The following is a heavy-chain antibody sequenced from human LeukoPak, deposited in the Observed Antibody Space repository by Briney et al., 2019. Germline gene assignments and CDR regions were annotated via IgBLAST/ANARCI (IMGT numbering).Heavy chain of an antibody. D-gene: IGHD1-1*01. J-gene: IGHJ3*02. CDR3: ARGGLIQRHAFDI. CDR2: INWNGGST. Sequence: GGSLRLSCAASGFTFSSFGMSWVRQAPGKGLEWVSGINWNGGSTGNADSVKGRFTISRDNAKNSLYLQMNSLRGEDTALYYCARGGLIQRHAFDIWGQGTMVTVSS. V-gene: IGHV3-20*04. CDR1: GFTFSSFG.